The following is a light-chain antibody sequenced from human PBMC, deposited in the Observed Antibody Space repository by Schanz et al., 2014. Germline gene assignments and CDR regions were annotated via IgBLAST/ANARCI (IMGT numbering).Light chain of an antibody. Sequence: EVVLTQSPGTLSLSPGERATLSCRASQSVSTNLAWYQQKPGQAPRLLIYDASTRATGIPARFSGSGSGTDFTLTISSLEPEDFAVYYCQQYGNSPPYTFGQGTKLEIK. J-gene: IGKJ2*01. CDR1: QSVSTN. CDR2: DAS. V-gene: IGKV3-20*01. CDR3: QQYGNSPPYT.